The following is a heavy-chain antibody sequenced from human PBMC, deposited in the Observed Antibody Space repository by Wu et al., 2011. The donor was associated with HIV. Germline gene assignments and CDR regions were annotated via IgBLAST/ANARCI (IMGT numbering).Heavy chain of an antibody. Sequence: QVQLLQSGAEVKKPGSSVKVSCKASGGTFSSYVISWVRQAPGQGLEWMGGIIPIFGTGKYAQKFRGRVTITTDESTRTVSMELSSLRSEDSAVYYCATLGDYGEVDYWGQGTLVIVSS. CDR3: ATLGDYGEVDY. D-gene: IGHD4-17*01. V-gene: IGHV1-69*05. CDR2: IIPIFGTG. CDR1: GGTFSSYV. J-gene: IGHJ4*02.